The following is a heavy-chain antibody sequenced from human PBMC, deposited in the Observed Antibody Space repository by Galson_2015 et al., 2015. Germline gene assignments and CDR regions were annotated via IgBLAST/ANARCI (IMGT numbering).Heavy chain of an antibody. CDR3: AKAVYYYDSSGADY. CDR2: ISWDGGST. D-gene: IGHD3-22*01. V-gene: IGHV3-43*01. Sequence: SLRLSCAASGFTFDDYTMHWVRQAPGKGLEWVSLISWDGGSTYYADSVKGRFTISRDNSKNSLYLQMNSLRTEDTALYYCAKAVYYYDSSGADYWGQGTLVTVSS. CDR1: GFTFDDYT. J-gene: IGHJ4*02.